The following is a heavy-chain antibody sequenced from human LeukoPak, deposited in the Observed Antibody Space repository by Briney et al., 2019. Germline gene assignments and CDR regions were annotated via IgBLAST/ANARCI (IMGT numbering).Heavy chain of an antibody. Sequence: AGGSLRLSCAASGFTFSDYYMSWIRQAPGKGLEWVSYISSSGSTIYYADSVKGRFTISRDNSKNTLYLQMNSLRAEDTAAYYCAKERGNNGGNTNGYFDYWGQGTLVTVSS. D-gene: IGHD4-23*01. J-gene: IGHJ4*02. CDR3: AKERGNNGGNTNGYFDY. CDR2: ISSSGSTI. V-gene: IGHV3-11*01. CDR1: GFTFSDYY.